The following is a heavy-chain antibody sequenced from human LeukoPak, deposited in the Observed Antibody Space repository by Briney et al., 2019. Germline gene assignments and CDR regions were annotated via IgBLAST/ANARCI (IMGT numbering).Heavy chain of an antibody. Sequence: GGSLRLSCAASGFTFSSYAMSWVRQAPGKGLEWVCSLSGSGGSPNYANSVKGRFTISRDNSKNTLYLQMNSLRAEDTAVYYCANALGGGNTWYYFDCWGQGTLVTVSS. CDR3: ANALGGGNTWYYFDC. CDR2: LSGSGGSP. D-gene: IGHD6-13*01. V-gene: IGHV3-23*01. J-gene: IGHJ4*02. CDR1: GFTFSSYA.